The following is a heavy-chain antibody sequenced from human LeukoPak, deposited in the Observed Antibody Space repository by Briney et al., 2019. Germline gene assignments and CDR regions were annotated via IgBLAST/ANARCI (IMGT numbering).Heavy chain of an antibody. CDR1: GFTFSSYG. V-gene: IGHV3-33*01. Sequence: GGSLRLSCAASGFTFSSYGMHWVRQAPGKGLEWVAVIWYDGSNEYYADSVKGRFTISRDNSKNTLYLQMNSLRAEDTAVYYCASAYYYDSSGYYYWGQGTLVTVSS. CDR3: ASAYYYDSSGYYY. J-gene: IGHJ4*02. CDR2: IWYDGSNE. D-gene: IGHD3-22*01.